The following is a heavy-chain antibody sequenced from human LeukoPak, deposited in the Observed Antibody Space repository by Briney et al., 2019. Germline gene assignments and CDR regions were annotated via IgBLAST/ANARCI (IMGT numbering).Heavy chain of an antibody. CDR2: ISAYNGNT. J-gene: IGHJ5*02. D-gene: IGHD6-13*01. CDR1: GYTFTSYG. Sequence: GASVKVSCKASGYTFTSYGISWVRQAPGQGLEWMGWISAYNGNTNYAQKLQGRVTMTTETSTSTAYMELSRLRSDDTAVYYCARGIAAADVWFDPWGQGTLVTVSS. CDR3: ARGIAAADVWFDP. V-gene: IGHV1-18*01.